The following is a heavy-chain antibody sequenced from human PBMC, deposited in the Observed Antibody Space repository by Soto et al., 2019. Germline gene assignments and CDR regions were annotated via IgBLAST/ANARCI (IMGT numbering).Heavy chain of an antibody. CDR1: GYTFTSYA. J-gene: IGHJ5*02. V-gene: IGHV1-3*01. D-gene: IGHD1-7*01. CDR2: INAGNGNT. Sequence: ASVKVSCKASGYTFTSYAMHWVRQAPGQRLEWMGWINAGNGNTKYSQKFPGRVTITRDTSASTAYMELSSLRSEDTGVYYCARESGTRLWSLDPWVQGTLFTVSS. CDR3: ARESGTRLWSLDP.